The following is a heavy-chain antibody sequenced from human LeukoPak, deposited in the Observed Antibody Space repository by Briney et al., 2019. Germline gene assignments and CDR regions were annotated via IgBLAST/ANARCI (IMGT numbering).Heavy chain of an antibody. D-gene: IGHD5-18*01. CDR1: GFTFSSYA. CDR2: TSGSGGST. J-gene: IGHJ4*02. Sequence: GGSLRLSCAASGFTFSSYAMSWVRQAPGKGLEWVSVTSGSGGSTYYADSVKGRFTISRDKSKNTLYLQMHSLRAEDTAVYYCAKQSGYSYGPFDYWGQGTLVTVSS. CDR3: AKQSGYSYGPFDY. V-gene: IGHV3-23*01.